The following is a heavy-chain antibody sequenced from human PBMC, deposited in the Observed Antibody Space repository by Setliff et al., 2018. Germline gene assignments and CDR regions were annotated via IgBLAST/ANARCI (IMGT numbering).Heavy chain of an antibody. Sequence: GASVKVSCKASGGTFRSYGISWVRQAPGQGLEWMGGTIPMFGTTNYARKFQGRVTIITDESTSTAYMQLSSLGSEDTAVYYCVREGVHSRSSTDYRYYMDVWGKGTTVTVSS. CDR2: TIPMFGTT. CDR1: GGTFRSYG. V-gene: IGHV1-69*05. CDR3: VREGVHSRSSTDYRYYMDV. J-gene: IGHJ6*03. D-gene: IGHD6-6*01.